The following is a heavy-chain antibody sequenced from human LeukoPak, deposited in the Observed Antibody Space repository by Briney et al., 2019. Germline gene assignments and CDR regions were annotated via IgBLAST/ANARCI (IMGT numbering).Heavy chain of an antibody. CDR2: ISSTSSTI. Sequence: GGSLRLSCAGSGFKSDEYDMHWVRQAPGKGLEWVSYISSTSSTIYYADSVKGRFTISRDNAKNSLYLQMNSLRAEDTAVYYCARDILTGSQSRFQHWGQGTLVTVSS. V-gene: IGHV3-48*04. J-gene: IGHJ1*01. CDR1: GFKSDEYD. CDR3: ARDILTGSQSRFQH. D-gene: IGHD3-9*01.